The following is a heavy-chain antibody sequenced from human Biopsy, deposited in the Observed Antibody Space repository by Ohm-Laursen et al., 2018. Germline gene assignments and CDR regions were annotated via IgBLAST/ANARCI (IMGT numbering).Heavy chain of an antibody. V-gene: IGHV3-21*01. Sequence: SLRLSCTASGFTFSSYSMNWVRQAPGKGLGWISYISETSSHIYDADSVKGQFTVARDNAKNSLYLQLNSLRAEDTAVYYCARDSRRTAREGGMDVWGQGTTVTVSS. J-gene: IGHJ6*02. D-gene: IGHD6-6*01. CDR1: GFTFSSYS. CDR3: ARDSRRTAREGGMDV. CDR2: ISETSSHI.